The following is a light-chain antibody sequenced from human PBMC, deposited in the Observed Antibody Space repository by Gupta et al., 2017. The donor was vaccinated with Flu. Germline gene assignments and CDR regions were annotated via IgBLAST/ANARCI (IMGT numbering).Light chain of an antibody. CDR3: QRYNDWPRLT. V-gene: IGKV3-15*01. CDR1: QSVSGH. Sequence: EIVMTQSPATLSVSPGERATLSCRASQSVSGHLAWYQQKPGQAPRLLIYGASTRAAGIPARFSGSGSGTEFTLTISSLQSEDFAVYYCQRYNDWPRLTFGGGTRVDIK. J-gene: IGKJ4*01. CDR2: GAS.